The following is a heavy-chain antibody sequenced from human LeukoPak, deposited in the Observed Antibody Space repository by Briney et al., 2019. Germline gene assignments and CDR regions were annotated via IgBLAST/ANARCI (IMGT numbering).Heavy chain of an antibody. D-gene: IGHD1-26*01. J-gene: IGHJ4*02. CDR2: IWYDGSNK. Sequence: PGGSLRLSCAASGFTFSSYGMHWVRQAPGKGLEWVAVIWYDGSNKYYADSVKGRFTISRDNSKNTLYLQMNSLRAEDTAVYYCARVDSGSYYSIDYWGQGTLVTVSS. V-gene: IGHV3-33*01. CDR3: ARVDSGSYYSIDY. CDR1: GFTFSSYG.